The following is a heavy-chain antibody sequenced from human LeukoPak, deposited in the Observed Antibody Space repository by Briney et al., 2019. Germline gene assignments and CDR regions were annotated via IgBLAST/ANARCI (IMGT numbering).Heavy chain of an antibody. Sequence: SETLSLTCTVSGGSISSGSYYWSWIRQPAGKGLEWIGRIYTSGSTNYNPSLKSRVTISVDTSKNQFSLKLSSVTAADTAVYYCARASGYGDFFNYYYYMDVWGKGTTVTISS. CDR3: ARASGYGDFFNYYYYMDV. V-gene: IGHV4-61*02. D-gene: IGHD4-17*01. J-gene: IGHJ6*03. CDR2: IYTSGST. CDR1: GGSISSGSYY.